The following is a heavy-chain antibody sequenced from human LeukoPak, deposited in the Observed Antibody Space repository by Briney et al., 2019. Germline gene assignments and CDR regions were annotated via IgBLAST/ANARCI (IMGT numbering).Heavy chain of an antibody. CDR2: IIPIFGTA. V-gene: IGHV1-69*13. D-gene: IGHD3-9*01. Sequence: GASVKVSCKASGGTFSSYAISWVRQAPGQGLEWMGGIIPIFGTANYAQKFQGRVTITADESTSTAYMELSSLRSEDTAVYYCARGFYDILTGSYYFDYWGQGTLVTVSS. CDR3: ARGFYDILTGSYYFDY. CDR1: GGTFSSYA. J-gene: IGHJ4*02.